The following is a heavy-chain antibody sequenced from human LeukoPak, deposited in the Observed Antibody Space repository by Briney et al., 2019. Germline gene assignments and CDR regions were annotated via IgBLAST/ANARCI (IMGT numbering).Heavy chain of an antibody. J-gene: IGHJ3*02. V-gene: IGHV4-31*03. CDR3: ARVNVMFGSSWYRGQNFAFDI. CDR2: IYYSGGT. CDR1: GGSISSGGFY. Sequence: SETLSLTCTVSGGSISSGGFYWNWIRQHPGKGLEWIGHIYYSGGTYYNPSLKSRVTISVDTSKTQFSLKLSSVTAADTAVYYCARVNVMFGSSWYRGQNFAFDIWGQGTMVTVSS. D-gene: IGHD6-13*01.